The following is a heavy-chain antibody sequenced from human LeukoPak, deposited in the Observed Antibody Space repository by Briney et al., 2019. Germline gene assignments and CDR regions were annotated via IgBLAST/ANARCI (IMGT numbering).Heavy chain of an antibody. J-gene: IGHJ3*02. CDR2: FYPEDGET. V-gene: IGHV1-24*01. Sequence: ASVKVSCKVSGYTLTELSMHWVRQAPGKGLEWMGGFYPEDGETIYAQKFQGRVTMTEDTSTDTAYMELSSLRSEDTAVYYCATTIPPDSSGYYVAFDIWGQGTMVTVSS. CDR3: ATTIPPDSSGYYVAFDI. CDR1: GYTLTELS. D-gene: IGHD3-22*01.